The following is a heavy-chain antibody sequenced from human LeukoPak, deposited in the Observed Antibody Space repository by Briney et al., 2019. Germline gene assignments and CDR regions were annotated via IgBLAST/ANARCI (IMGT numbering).Heavy chain of an antibody. D-gene: IGHD3-22*01. V-gene: IGHV4-39*07. CDR2: IHYSGST. Sequence: SETLSLTCTVSGGSIRSSNNYWGWIRQPPGKGLEWIGGIHYSGSTYYYPSLKSRVTISVDTSKNQFSLKLSSVTAADTAVYCCARDVRDSSGYYLRAFGYWGQGTLVTVPS. CDR1: GGSIRSSNNY. CDR3: ARDVRDSSGYYLRAFGY. J-gene: IGHJ4*02.